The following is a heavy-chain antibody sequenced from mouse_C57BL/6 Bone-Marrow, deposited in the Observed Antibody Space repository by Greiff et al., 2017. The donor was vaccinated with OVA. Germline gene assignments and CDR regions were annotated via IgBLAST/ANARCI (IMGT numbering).Heavy chain of an antibody. Sequence: QVQLQQPGAELVRPGTSVKLSCKASGYTFTSYWMHWVKQRPGQGLEWIGVIDPAGSYTYYNQKFKGKATLTVDTSSSTAYMQLSSLTSEDSAVYYCARLNYWGQGTTLTVSS. V-gene: IGHV1-59*01. CDR1: GYTFTSYW. CDR2: IDPAGSYT. J-gene: IGHJ2*01. CDR3: ARLNY.